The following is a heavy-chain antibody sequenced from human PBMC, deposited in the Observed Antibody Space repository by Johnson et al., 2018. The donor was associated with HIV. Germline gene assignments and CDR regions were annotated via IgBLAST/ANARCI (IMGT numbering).Heavy chain of an antibody. CDR2: IYSGGST. CDR1: GFSVSSNY. CDR3: ARDRPSGWPDAFDI. V-gene: IGHV3-66*02. D-gene: IGHD6-19*01. J-gene: IGHJ3*02. Sequence: VQLVVSGGGTVQPGGSLRLSCAASGFSVSSNYMSWVRQAPGKGLEWVSVIYSGGSTYYADSVKGRFTISRDNSKNTLYLQMNSLRPEDTAVYYCARDRPSGWPDAFDIWGQGTMVTVSS.